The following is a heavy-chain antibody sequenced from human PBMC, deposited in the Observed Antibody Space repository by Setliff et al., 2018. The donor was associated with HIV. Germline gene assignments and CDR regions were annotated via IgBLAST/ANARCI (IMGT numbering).Heavy chain of an antibody. V-gene: IGHV4-61*08. CDR3: ARGHMLITYYYYYYMDV. J-gene: IGHJ6*03. CDR1: GGVSGGDMGVHD. D-gene: IGHD3-10*02. CDR2: IYYSGST. Sequence: SETLSLTCSVSGGVSGGDMGVHDWSWIRQPPGKGLEWIGYIYYSGSTNYNPSLKSRVTISVDTSKNQFSLKLSSVTAADTAVYYCARGHMLITYYYYYYMDVWGKGTTVTVSS.